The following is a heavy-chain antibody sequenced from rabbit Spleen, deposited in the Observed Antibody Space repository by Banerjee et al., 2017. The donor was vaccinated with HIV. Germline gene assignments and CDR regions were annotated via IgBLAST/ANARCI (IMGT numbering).Heavy chain of an antibody. CDR1: GFSFSSNW. D-gene: IGHD2-1*01. Sequence: QEQLVESGGGLVKPEGSLKLSCTASGFSFSSNWICWVRQAPGKGLEWIACIDTSNGDTDYANWPKGRFTISKSSSTTVTLQLNSLTGADTATYFCARDYTHDYGGGARFDLWGPGTLVTVS. CDR3: ARDYTHDYGGGARFDL. V-gene: IGHV1S45*01. J-gene: IGHJ4*01. CDR2: IDTSNGDT.